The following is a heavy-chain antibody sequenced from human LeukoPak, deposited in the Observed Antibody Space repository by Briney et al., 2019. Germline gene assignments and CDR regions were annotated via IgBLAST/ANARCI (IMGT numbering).Heavy chain of an antibody. CDR2: INMYTANP. CDR3: ARHDNDDHFDY. D-gene: IGHD3-16*01. CDR1: GYTFTRYA. J-gene: IGHJ4*02. V-gene: IGHV7-4-1*02. Sequence: ASVKVSCKASGYTFTRYAINWLRQAPGQGLEWMGWINMYTANPAYAQGFTERFVFSLDTSVTTAYLQISNLKTEHTAVYYCARHDNDDHFDYWGQGTLVTVSS.